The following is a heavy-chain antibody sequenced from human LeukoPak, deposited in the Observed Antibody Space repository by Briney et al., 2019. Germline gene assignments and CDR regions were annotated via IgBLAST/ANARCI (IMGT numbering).Heavy chain of an antibody. CDR2: IYYSGTT. Sequence: SETLSLTCTVSGGSISSRSYYWGWIRQPPGKGLEWIGSIYYSGTTDYNPSLKSRVTISVDTSKNQFSLKLSSVTAADTAVYYCAGYSSGWYQGWFDPWGQGTLVTVSS. J-gene: IGHJ5*02. V-gene: IGHV4-39*07. D-gene: IGHD6-19*01. CDR3: AGYSSGWYQGWFDP. CDR1: GGSISSRSYY.